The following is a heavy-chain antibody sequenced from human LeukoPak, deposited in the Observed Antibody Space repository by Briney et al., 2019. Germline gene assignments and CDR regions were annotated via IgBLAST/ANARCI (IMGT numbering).Heavy chain of an antibody. CDR3: ARGASIVSLDYYMDV. J-gene: IGHJ6*03. Sequence: SVKVSCKASGGTFSSYAISWVRQAPGQGLEWMGGIIPIFGTANYAQKFQGRVTITADKSTSTAYMELSSLRSEDTAVYYCARGASIVSLDYYMDVWGKGTTVTVSS. D-gene: IGHD2-21*01. CDR2: IIPIFGTA. V-gene: IGHV1-69*06. CDR1: GGTFSSYA.